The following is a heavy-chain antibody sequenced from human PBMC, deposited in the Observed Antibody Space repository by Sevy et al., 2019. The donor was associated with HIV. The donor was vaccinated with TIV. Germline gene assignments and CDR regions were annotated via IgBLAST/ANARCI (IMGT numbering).Heavy chain of an antibody. D-gene: IGHD3-3*01. CDR3: ARDPYYDFWSGYSYYYYYYGTDV. Sequence: ASLKVSCKASGYTFTSYGISWVRQAPGQGLEWMGWISAYNGNTNYAQKLQGRVTMTTDTSTSTAYMELRSLRSDDTAVYYCARDPYYDFWSGYSYYYYYYGTDVWGQGTTVTV. CDR1: GYTFTSYG. CDR2: ISAYNGNT. V-gene: IGHV1-18*01. J-gene: IGHJ6*02.